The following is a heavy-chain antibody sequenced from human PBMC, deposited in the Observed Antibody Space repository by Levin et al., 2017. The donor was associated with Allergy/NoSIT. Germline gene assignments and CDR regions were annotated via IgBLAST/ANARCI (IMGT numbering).Heavy chain of an antibody. Sequence: ASVKVSCKASEYTFTSYAIHWVRQAPGQRLEWMGWINAANGNTKYSQKFQGRVTITRDTSASTAYMDLSSLRSEDTTVYYCARDISIAAAGTRSSRSHVFDSWGQGTMVTVSS. CDR3: ARDISIAAAGTRSSRSHVFDS. CDR2: INAANGNT. CDR1: EYTFTSYA. J-gene: IGHJ3*02. V-gene: IGHV1-3*01. D-gene: IGHD6-13*01.